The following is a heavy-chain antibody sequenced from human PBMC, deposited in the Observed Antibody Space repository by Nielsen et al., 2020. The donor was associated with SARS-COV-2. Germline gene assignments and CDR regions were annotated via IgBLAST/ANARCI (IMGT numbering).Heavy chain of an antibody. CDR3: AKDIADCSGGSCYPYYFDY. D-gene: IGHD2-15*01. Sequence: GGSLRLSCAASGFTFSSYAMSWVRQAPGKGLEWVSAISGSGGSTYYADSVKGRFTISRDNAKNSLYLQMNSLRAEDTALYYCAKDIADCSGGSCYPYYFDYWGQGTLVTVSS. CDR2: ISGSGGST. CDR1: GFTFSSYA. V-gene: IGHV3-23*01. J-gene: IGHJ4*02.